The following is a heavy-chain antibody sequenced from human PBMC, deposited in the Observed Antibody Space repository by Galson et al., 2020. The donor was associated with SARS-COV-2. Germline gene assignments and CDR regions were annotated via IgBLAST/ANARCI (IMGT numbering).Heavy chain of an antibody. D-gene: IGHD3-16*01. V-gene: IGHV4-61*01. CDR3: ARGHWVFDY. Sequence: SEPLSLTCPVSGGSVSSGSYYWSWIRQPPGKGLEWIGYIYYSGSTNYNPSLKSRVTISVDTSKNQFSLKLSSVTAGDTAVYYCARGHWVFDYWGQGTLVTVSS. J-gene: IGHJ4*02. CDR1: GGSVSSGSYY. CDR2: IYYSGST.